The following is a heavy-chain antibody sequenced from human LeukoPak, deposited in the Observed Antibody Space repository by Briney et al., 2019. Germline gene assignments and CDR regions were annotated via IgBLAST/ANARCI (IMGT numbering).Heavy chain of an antibody. CDR3: AKGNLGYSYGYFYMDV. CDR2: ISGSGGST. V-gene: IGHV3-23*01. CDR1: GFTFSSYG. J-gene: IGHJ6*03. D-gene: IGHD5-18*01. Sequence: GGSLRLSCAASGFTFSSYGMSWVRQAPGKGLEWVSAISGSGGSTYYADSVKGRFTISRDNSKNTLYLQMNSLRAEDTAVYYCAKGNLGYSYGYFYMDVWGKGTTVTVSS.